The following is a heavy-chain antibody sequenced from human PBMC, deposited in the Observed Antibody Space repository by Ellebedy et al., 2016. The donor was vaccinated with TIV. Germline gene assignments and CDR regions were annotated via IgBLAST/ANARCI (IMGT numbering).Heavy chain of an antibody. CDR2: ISYDGSNK. V-gene: IGHV3-30-3*01. Sequence: GESLKISXAVSGFSFRTYAMHWVRQAPGKGLEWVAVISYDGSNKYYADSVKGRFTISRDNSKNTLYLQMNSLRAEDTAVYYCAGRSGTYSDAFDIWGQGTMVTVSS. J-gene: IGHJ3*02. CDR1: GFSFRTYA. CDR3: AGRSGTYSDAFDI. D-gene: IGHD1-26*01.